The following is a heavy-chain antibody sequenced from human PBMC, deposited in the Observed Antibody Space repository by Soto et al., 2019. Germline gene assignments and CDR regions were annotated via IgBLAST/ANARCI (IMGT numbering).Heavy chain of an antibody. CDR1: GGSISSYY. D-gene: IGHD1-26*01. CDR2: IYYSGST. Sequence: SSEILSLTCTVSGGSISSYYWSWIRQPPGKGLEWIGYIYYSGSTNYNPSLKSRVTISVDTSKNQFSLKLSSVTAADTAVYYCPEDPGSYSAWYGMDVWGQGTTVTVSS. CDR3: PEDPGSYSAWYGMDV. V-gene: IGHV4-59*01. J-gene: IGHJ6*02.